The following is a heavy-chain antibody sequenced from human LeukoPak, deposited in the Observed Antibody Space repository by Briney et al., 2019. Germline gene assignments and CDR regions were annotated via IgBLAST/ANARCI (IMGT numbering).Heavy chain of an antibody. J-gene: IGHJ4*02. Sequence: GGSLRLSCAASGFTFSSYAMSWVRQAPGKGLEWVSAISGSGGSTYYADSVKGRFTISRDNSKNTLYLQMNSLRAEGTAVYYCASKGLLLWFGELLFPYWGQGTLVTVSS. CDR2: ISGSGGST. CDR3: ASKGLLLWFGELLFPY. D-gene: IGHD3-10*01. CDR1: GFTFSSYA. V-gene: IGHV3-23*01.